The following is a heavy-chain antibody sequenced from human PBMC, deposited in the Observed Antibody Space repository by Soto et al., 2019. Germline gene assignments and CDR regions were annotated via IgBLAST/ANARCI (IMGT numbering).Heavy chain of an antibody. V-gene: IGHV1-69*13. CDR1: GGTFSSYA. CDR3: AREGGPGGSYSESDADIYYYYGMDV. CDR2: IIPIFGTA. Sequence: SVKVSCKASGGTFSSYAIIWVRQAPGQGLEWMGGIIPIFGTANYAQKFQGRVTITADESTSTAYMELSSLRSEDTAVYYCAREGGPGGSYSESDADIYYYYGMDVWG. D-gene: IGHD1-26*01. J-gene: IGHJ6*02.